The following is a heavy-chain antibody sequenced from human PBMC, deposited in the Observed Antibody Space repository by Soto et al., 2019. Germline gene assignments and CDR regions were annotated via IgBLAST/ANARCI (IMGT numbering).Heavy chain of an antibody. CDR2: IYSADNT. V-gene: IGHV3-66*01. CDR3: TTITLTRIVGAGYFDY. J-gene: IGHJ4*02. Sequence: GGSLRLSCAASGLTFSSYSMNWVRQAPGKGLECVSIIYSADNTFYVDSVKGRFTISTDDSKTIAYLQMNSLKIEDTAMYYCTTITLTRIVGAGYFDYWGQGTLVTVSS. D-gene: IGHD1-26*01. CDR1: GLTFSSYS.